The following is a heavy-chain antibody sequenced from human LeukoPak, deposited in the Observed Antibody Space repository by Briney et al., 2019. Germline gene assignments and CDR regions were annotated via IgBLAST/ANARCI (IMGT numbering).Heavy chain of an antibody. Sequence: PGGSLRLSCAASGFTFSTYAMNWVRQAPGKGLEWVSVISGSGSNTYYADSVKGRFTISRDNSKNTLYLQMNSLRAEDTAVYYCAKDRVTVIFWNAFDIWGQGTMVTVSS. CDR1: GFTFSTYA. J-gene: IGHJ3*02. D-gene: IGHD2-21*02. CDR2: ISGSGSNT. V-gene: IGHV3-23*01. CDR3: AKDRVTVIFWNAFDI.